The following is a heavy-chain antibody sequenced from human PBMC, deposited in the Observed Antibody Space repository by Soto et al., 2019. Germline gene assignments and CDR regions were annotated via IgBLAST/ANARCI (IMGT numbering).Heavy chain of an antibody. CDR1: GFTFSDYY. D-gene: IGHD2-2*01. Sequence: GSLRLSCAASGFTFSDYYMSWIRQAPGKGLEWVSYISSSSSYTNYADSVKGRFTISRDNAKNSLYLQMNSLRAEDTAVYYCARLLGYCSSTSCPGPDYWGQGTLVTVSS. V-gene: IGHV3-11*06. J-gene: IGHJ4*02. CDR3: ARLLGYCSSTSCPGPDY. CDR2: ISSSSSYT.